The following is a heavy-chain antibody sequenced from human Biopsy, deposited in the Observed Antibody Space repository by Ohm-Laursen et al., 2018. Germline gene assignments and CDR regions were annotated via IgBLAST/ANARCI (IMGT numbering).Heavy chain of an antibody. V-gene: IGHV1-2*02. D-gene: IGHD2-15*01. CDR1: GYTFTGQY. J-gene: IGHJ1*01. Sequence: ASVTVSCKASGYTFTGQYLHWVRQVPGQGLEWMGWINPHSGTTKFAQDFQGRVTMTRDTSITTAYMELRRLRSDDTAVYYCAKGQDLRGGAEYFQHWGQGALVTVSS. CDR2: INPHSGTT. CDR3: AKGQDLRGGAEYFQH.